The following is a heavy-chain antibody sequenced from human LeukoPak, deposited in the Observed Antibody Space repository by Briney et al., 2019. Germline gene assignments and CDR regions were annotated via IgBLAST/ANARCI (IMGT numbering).Heavy chain of an antibody. J-gene: IGHJ4*02. CDR3: ARDRAMVELLWFGEFDY. Sequence: GASVKVSCKASGYTFTSYYMHWVRQAPGQGLEWMGIINPSGGSTSYAQKFQGRVTMTRDTSISTAYMELSRLRSDDTAMYYCARDRAMVELLWFGEFDYWGQGTLVTVSS. CDR1: GYTFTSYY. CDR2: INPSGGST. V-gene: IGHV1-46*01. D-gene: IGHD3-10*01.